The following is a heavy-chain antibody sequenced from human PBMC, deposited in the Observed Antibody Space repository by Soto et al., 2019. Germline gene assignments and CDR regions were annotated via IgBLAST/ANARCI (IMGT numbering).Heavy chain of an antibody. Sequence: SETLSLTCTVSGGSVSSGSYYWSWIRQPPGKGLEWIGYIYYSGSTNYHPSLTRRVTMSIDMSKNQFSLEVRFVTAADTATYFCARHAPGSTFFDYWGQGALVTVSS. D-gene: IGHD3-10*01. J-gene: IGHJ4*02. CDR2: IYYSGST. V-gene: IGHV4-61*01. CDR1: GGSVSSGSYY. CDR3: ARHAPGSTFFDY.